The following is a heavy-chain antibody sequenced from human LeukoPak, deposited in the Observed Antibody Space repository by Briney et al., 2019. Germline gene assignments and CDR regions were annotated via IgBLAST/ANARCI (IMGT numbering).Heavy chain of an antibody. CDR1: GYTLTELS. CDR2: FDPEDGET. J-gene: IGHJ5*02. D-gene: IGHD3-9*01. Sequence: VASVKVSCKVSGYTLTELSMHWVRQAPGKGLEWMGGFDPEDGETIYAQKFQGRVTMTEDTSTDTAYMELRSLRSDDTAVYYCARGTDLRYSRFDPWGQGTLVTVSS. V-gene: IGHV1-24*01. CDR3: ARGTDLRYSRFDP.